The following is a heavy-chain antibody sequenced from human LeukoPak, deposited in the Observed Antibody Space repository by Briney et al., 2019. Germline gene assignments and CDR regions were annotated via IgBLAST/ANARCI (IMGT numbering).Heavy chain of an antibody. CDR1: GYTFTSYD. D-gene: IGHD6-19*01. V-gene: IGHV1-69*06. CDR2: IIPIFGTA. Sequence: ASVKVSCKASGYTFTSYDINWVRQATGQGLEWMGGIIPIFGTANYAQKFQGRVTITADKSTSTAYMELSSLRSEDTAVYYCASSFPSVAGAGDDAFDIWGQGTMVTVSS. J-gene: IGHJ3*02. CDR3: ASSFPSVAGAGDDAFDI.